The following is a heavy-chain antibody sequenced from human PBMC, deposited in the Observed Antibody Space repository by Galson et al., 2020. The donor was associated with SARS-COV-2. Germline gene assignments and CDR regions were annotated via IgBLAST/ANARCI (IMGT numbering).Heavy chain of an antibody. V-gene: IGHV4-38-2*02. CDR1: GYSISSGYY. CDR2: IYHSGST. J-gene: IGHJ3*02. D-gene: IGHD2-2*01. CDR3: ASVGDIVVVPAAMYAFEI. Sequence: SETLSLTCTVSGYSISSGYYWGWIRQPPGKGLEWIGSIYHSGSTYSNPSLKSRVTISVDTSKTQFSLKLSSVTAADTAVNYCASVGDIVVVPAAMYAFEIWGQGTMVTVSS.